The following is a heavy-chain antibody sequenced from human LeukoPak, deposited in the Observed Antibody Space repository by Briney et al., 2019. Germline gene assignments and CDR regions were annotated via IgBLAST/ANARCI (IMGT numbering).Heavy chain of an antibody. V-gene: IGHV3-30*04. CDR2: ISYDGSNK. CDR1: GFTFSSCA. Sequence: GRSLRLSCAASGFTFSSCAMHWVRQAPGKGLEWVAVISYDGSNKYYADSVKGRFTISRDNSKNTLYLQMNSLRAEDTAVYYCASGIGDRYYYDSSGYYPVWGQGTLVTVSS. CDR3: ASGIGDRYYYDSSGYYPV. J-gene: IGHJ4*02. D-gene: IGHD3-22*01.